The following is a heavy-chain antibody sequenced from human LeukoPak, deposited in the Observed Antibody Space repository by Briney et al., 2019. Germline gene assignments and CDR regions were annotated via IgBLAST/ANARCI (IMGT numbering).Heavy chain of an antibody. CDR1: GAAFSILA. J-gene: IGHJ4*02. CDR3: ATGYNYYYDY. CDR2: IGGDGATT. Sequence: GESLRLSCAVSGAAFSILAMHWVRQCPGKGLEFVSAIGGDGATTHYADSVRGRFTISRDNSKNTVHLQMGSLRPEDMAVYYCATGYNYYYDYWGPGTLVSVSS. V-gene: IGHV3-64*02. D-gene: IGHD5-18*01.